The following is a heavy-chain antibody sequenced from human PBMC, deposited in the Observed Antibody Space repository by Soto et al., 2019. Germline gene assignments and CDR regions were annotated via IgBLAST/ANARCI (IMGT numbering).Heavy chain of an antibody. CDR3: AKDLYYDILTGYGMDV. D-gene: IGHD3-9*01. CDR2: ISYDGSNK. V-gene: IGHV3-30*18. J-gene: IGHJ6*02. CDR1: GFTFSSYG. Sequence: QVPLVESGGGVVQPGRSLRLSCAASGFTFSSYGMHWVRQAPGKGLEWVAVISYDGSNKYYADSVKGRFTISRDNSKNTLYLQMNSLRAEDTAVYYCAKDLYYDILTGYGMDVWGQGTTVTVSS.